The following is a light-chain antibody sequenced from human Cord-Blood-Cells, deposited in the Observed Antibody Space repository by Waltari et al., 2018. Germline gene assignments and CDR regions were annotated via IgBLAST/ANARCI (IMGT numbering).Light chain of an antibody. CDR3: QQSYSTPFT. Sequence: DIQMTQSPSYLSASVGDRVTITCRARQSISRYFNWYQQKPGKDPKLLIYAASSLQSGVPSRFSGSGSGTDFTLTISSLQPEDFATYYGQQSYSTPFTFGPGTKVDIK. J-gene: IGKJ3*01. V-gene: IGKV1-39*01. CDR2: AAS. CDR1: QSISRY.